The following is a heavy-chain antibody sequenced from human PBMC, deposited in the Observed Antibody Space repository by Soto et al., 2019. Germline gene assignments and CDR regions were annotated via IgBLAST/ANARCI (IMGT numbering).Heavy chain of an antibody. J-gene: IGHJ4*02. Sequence: EVQLVESGGGLVQPGGSLRLSCAASGFPFRTYEMNWVRQAPGKGLEGVSYISDSGRTMYYADSVKGRFTISRDNAKSSLYLQMNSLRAEDTAVYYCARDPEKYSGSDLGIDYWGQGTLVTVSS. CDR2: ISDSGRTM. D-gene: IGHD5-12*01. CDR3: ARDPEKYSGSDLGIDY. CDR1: GFPFRTYE. V-gene: IGHV3-48*03.